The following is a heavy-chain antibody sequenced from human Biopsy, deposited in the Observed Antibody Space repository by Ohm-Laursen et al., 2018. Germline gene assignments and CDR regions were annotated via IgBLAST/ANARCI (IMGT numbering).Heavy chain of an antibody. CDR3: ARVFCTSTTCYGLLDN. V-gene: IGHV1-18*01. J-gene: IGHJ4*02. D-gene: IGHD2/OR15-2a*01. CDR2: ISPYNDKT. CDR1: GYTFTSYD. Sequence: GSSVKVSCKASGYTFTSYDISWVRQAPGQGLEWMGWISPYNDKTSYPPKLQDRVTMTADTSTNTAHMELRSPRSDDTAVYYCARVFCTSTTCYGLLDNWGQGTVVTVSS.